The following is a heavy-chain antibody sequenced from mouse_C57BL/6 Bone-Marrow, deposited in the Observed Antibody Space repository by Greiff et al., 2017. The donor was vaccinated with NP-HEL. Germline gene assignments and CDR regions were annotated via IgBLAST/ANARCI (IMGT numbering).Heavy chain of an antibody. CDR1: GYTFTSYG. D-gene: IGHD2-2*01. CDR3: ARSGGYAWFAY. J-gene: IGHJ3*01. V-gene: IGHV1-81*01. CDR2: IYPRSGNT. Sequence: VQRVESGAELARPGASVKLSCKASGYTFTSYGISWVKQRTGQGLEWIGEIYPRSGNTYYNEKFKGKATLNADKSSSTAYMELRSLTSEDSAVYFCARSGGYAWFAYWGQGTLVTVSA.